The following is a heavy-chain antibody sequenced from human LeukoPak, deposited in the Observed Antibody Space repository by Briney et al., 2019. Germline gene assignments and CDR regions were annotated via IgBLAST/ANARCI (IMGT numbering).Heavy chain of an antibody. J-gene: IGHJ6*02. Sequence: GGSLRLSCAASGFTFSSYAMSWVRRAPGKGLEWVSAISGSGGSTYYADSVKGRFTISRDNSKNTLYLQMNSLRAEDTAVYYCAKGHNCSSTSCYFVSTYYYGMDVWGQGTTVTVSS. V-gene: IGHV3-23*01. D-gene: IGHD2-2*01. CDR2: ISGSGGST. CDR3: AKGHNCSSTSCYFVSTYYYGMDV. CDR1: GFTFSSYA.